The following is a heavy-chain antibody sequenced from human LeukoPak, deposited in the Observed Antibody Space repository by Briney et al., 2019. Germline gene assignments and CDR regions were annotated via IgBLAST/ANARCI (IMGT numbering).Heavy chain of an antibody. CDR2: INPSGGST. Sequence: GASVKVSCKASGYTLTSYYMHWVRQAPGQGLEWMGIINPSGGSTSYAQKFQGRVTMTRDMSTSTVYMELSSLRSEDTAVYYCASESGVYCGGDCYAFDYWGQGTLVTVSS. J-gene: IGHJ4*02. D-gene: IGHD2-21*02. CDR1: GYTLTSYY. CDR3: ASESGVYCGGDCYAFDY. V-gene: IGHV1-46*01.